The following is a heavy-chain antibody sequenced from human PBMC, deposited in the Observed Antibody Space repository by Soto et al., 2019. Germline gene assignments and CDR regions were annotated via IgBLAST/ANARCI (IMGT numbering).Heavy chain of an antibody. CDR2: ISGSGGST. CDR1: GFTFSGYA. J-gene: IGHJ4*02. D-gene: IGHD6-13*01. CDR3: AKGPSSSWYDWFDY. Sequence: PVGSLRLSCAASGFTFSGYAMSWVRQAPGKGLEWVSAISGSGGSTYYADSVKGRFTISRDNSKNTPYLQMNSLRAEDTAVYYCAKGPSSSWYDWFDYWGQGTLVIVSS. V-gene: IGHV3-23*01.